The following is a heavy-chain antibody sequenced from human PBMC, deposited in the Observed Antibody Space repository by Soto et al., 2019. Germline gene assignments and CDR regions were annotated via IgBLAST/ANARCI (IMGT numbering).Heavy chain of an antibody. V-gene: IGHV1-8*01. CDR1: GYTFISYD. J-gene: IGHJ5*02. CDR2: MNPNSGNT. Sequence: QVQLVQSGAEVKKPGASVKVSCKASGYTFISYDINWVRQATGQGLEWMGWMNPNSGNTGYAQKFQGRVTMTRNTSISTAYMELSSLRSEDTAVYYCAREVRYCSSTSCRNWFDPWGQGTLVTVSS. CDR3: AREVRYCSSTSCRNWFDP. D-gene: IGHD2-2*01.